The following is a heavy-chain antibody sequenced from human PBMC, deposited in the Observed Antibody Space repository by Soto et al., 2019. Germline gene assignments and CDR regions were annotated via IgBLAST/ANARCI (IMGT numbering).Heavy chain of an antibody. CDR3: VKNRGDFGYSNYLDY. J-gene: IGHJ4*02. Sequence: GGSLRLSCAASGFTFSSHAMSWVRQAPGKGLEWVSGIGGNGGRTYYSDSVRGRFTIPRDNSEKTVFLQMNSLRAEDTAVYHCVKNRGDFGYSNYLDYWGQGILVTVSS. V-gene: IGHV3-23*01. D-gene: IGHD5-12*01. CDR2: IGGNGGRT. CDR1: GFTFSSHA.